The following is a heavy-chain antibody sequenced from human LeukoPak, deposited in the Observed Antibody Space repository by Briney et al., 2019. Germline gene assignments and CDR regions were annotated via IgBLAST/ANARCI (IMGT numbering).Heavy chain of an antibody. D-gene: IGHD6-19*01. J-gene: IGHJ6*02. CDR1: GFTFNNYA. Sequence: GGSLRLSCAASGFTFNNYAMSWVRQAPGKGLEWVSVISGSAVSTYCADSVRGRFTISRDNSKNTLYLQMSSLRAEDTAVYYCAKDLEVAGRSYYYYNFDVWGRGTTVTVSS. CDR2: ISGSAVST. V-gene: IGHV3-23*01. CDR3: AKDLEVAGRSYYYYNFDV.